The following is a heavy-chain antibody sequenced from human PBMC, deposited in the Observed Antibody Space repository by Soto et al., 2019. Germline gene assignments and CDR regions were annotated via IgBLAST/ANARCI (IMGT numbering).Heavy chain of an antibody. V-gene: IGHV4-39*01. CDR2: IYYAGST. J-gene: IGHJ4*02. Sequence: TLSLTCTVSGGFVSSSGYYWGWIRQPPGKGLEWIGCIYYAGSTYYNPSLNSRVTISVDTSKNQFSLTVSSVTAADTAVYFCARRIVATETTDYWGQGTLVTVSS. D-gene: IGHD5-12*01. CDR3: ARRIVATETTDY. CDR1: GGFVSSSGYY.